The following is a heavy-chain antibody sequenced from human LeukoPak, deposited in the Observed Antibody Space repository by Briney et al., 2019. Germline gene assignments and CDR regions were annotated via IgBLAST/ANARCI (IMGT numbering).Heavy chain of an antibody. CDR2: ISSSGDYR. V-gene: IGHV3-11*05. J-gene: IGHJ6*02. CDR3: ARVPGLGYYGMDV. CDR1: GFTFSVYY. D-gene: IGHD1-14*01. Sequence: GGSLRLSCAASGFTFSVYYMSWIRQAPGKGPEWISNISSSGDYRNYAVSVKGRFTISRDNAKNSLYLQMSSLRGDDTAVYYCARVPGLGYYGMDVWGQGTTVTVSS.